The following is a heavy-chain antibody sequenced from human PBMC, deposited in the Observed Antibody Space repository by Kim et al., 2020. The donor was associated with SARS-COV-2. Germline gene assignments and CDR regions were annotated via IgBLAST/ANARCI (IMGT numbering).Heavy chain of an antibody. CDR2: IWYDGSNK. J-gene: IGHJ4*02. D-gene: IGHD2-15*01. CDR3: ARDLGMVVVRGVFDY. V-gene: IGHV3-33*01. CDR1: GFTFSSYG. Sequence: GGSLRLSCAASGFTFSSYGMHWVRQAPGKGLEWVAVIWYDGSNKYYADSVKGRFTISRDNSKNTLYLQMNSLRAEDTAVYYCARDLGMVVVRGVFDYWGQGTLVTVSS.